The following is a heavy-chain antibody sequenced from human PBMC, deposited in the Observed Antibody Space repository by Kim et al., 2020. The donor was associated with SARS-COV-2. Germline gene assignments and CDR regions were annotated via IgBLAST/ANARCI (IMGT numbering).Heavy chain of an antibody. CDR3: ARVWTHSGRDY. J-gene: IGHJ4*02. V-gene: IGHV3-7*03. CDR2: IKQDGSEK. CDR1: GFTFNSYS. D-gene: IGHD3-3*01. Sequence: GGSLRLSCAASGFTFNSYSMNWVRQAPGKGLEWVAIIKQDGSEKHYVDSVKGRFTVSRDNAKNSLYLEMNSLRAEDTAVYYCARVWTHSGRDYWGQGTLVTVSS.